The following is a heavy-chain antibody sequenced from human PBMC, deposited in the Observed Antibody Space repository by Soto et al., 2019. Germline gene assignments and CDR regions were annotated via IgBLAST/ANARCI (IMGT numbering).Heavy chain of an antibody. D-gene: IGHD2-2*01. J-gene: IGHJ6*02. CDR2: IYYSGST. Sequence: QVQLQELGPGLVKPSQTLSLTCTVSGGSISSGGYYWSWIRQHPGKGLEWIGYIYYSGSTYYNPSLKSRVTISVDTSKDQFSLKLSSVTAADTAVYYCAVSRDGYSMDVWGQGTTVTVSS. V-gene: IGHV4-31*03. CDR1: GGSISSGGYY. CDR3: AVSRDGYSMDV.